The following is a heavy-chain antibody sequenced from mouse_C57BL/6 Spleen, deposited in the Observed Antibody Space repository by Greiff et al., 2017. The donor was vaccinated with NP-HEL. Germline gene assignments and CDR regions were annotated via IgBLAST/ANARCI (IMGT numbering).Heavy chain of an antibody. CDR2: ISSGGDYI. D-gene: IGHD2-4*01. Sequence: EVKLVESGEGLVKPGGSLKLSCAASGFTFSSYAMSWVRQTPEKRLEWVAYISSGGDYIYYADTVKGRFTISRDNARNTLYLQMSSLKSEDTAMYYCTRDYYDYDERAWFAYWGQGTLVTVSA. J-gene: IGHJ3*01. V-gene: IGHV5-9-1*02. CDR3: TRDYYDYDERAWFAY. CDR1: GFTFSSYA.